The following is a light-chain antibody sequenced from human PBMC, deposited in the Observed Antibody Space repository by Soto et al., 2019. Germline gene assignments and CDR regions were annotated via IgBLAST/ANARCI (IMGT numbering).Light chain of an antibody. V-gene: IGLV2-11*01. CDR3: CSYAGGYTYL. CDR2: GVV. Sequence: QSALTQPRSVSGSPVQSVTISCTGTGNEVGAYNYVSWYQQHPGRPPKLLIYGVVRWPSGVPDRFSGSKSGNTASLTISGLQAEDEADYFSCSYAGGYTYLFGTGTKVTVL. J-gene: IGLJ1*01. CDR1: GNEVGAYNY.